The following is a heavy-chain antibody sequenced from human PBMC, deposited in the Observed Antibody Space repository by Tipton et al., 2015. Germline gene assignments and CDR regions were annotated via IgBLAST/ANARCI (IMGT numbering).Heavy chain of an antibody. D-gene: IGHD7-27*01. CDR1: GGSISNSNYY. CDR3: ARSELGDFDS. V-gene: IGHV4-39*07. CDR2: LSYSGKT. Sequence: TLSLTCTVSGGSISNSNYYWGWIRQPPGKGLEWIGSLSYSGKTDYNPPLKSRVTISVDTSKNHFSLKLSSVTAADTAVYYCARSELGDFDSWGQGTLVSVSS. J-gene: IGHJ4*02.